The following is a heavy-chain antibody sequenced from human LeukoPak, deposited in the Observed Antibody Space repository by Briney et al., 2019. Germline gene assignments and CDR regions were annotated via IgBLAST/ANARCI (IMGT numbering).Heavy chain of an antibody. D-gene: IGHD6-19*01. CDR1: GGSISSYY. CDR2: IYYSGST. Sequence: SETLSLTCTVSGGSISSYYWSWIRQPPGKGLEWIGYIYYSGSTNYNPSLKSRVTISVDTSKNQFSLKLSSVTAADTAGYYCARDRASSGVLDYWGQGTLVTVSS. CDR3: ARDRASSGVLDY. V-gene: IGHV4-59*01. J-gene: IGHJ4*02.